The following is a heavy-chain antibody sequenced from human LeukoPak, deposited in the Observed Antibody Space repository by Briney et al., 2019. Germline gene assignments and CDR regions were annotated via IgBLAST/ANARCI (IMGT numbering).Heavy chain of an antibody. V-gene: IGHV4-38-2*02. CDR1: GYSISSGYY. CDR2: IYHSGST. D-gene: IGHD3-10*01. Sequence: SETLSLTCTVSGYSISSGYYWGWIRQPPGKGLEWIGSIYHSGSTYYNPSLKSRVTISVDTSKNQFSLKLSSVTAADTAVYYCARAGTMVRGVIHGMDVWGQGTTVTVSS. CDR3: ARAGTMVRGVIHGMDV. J-gene: IGHJ6*02.